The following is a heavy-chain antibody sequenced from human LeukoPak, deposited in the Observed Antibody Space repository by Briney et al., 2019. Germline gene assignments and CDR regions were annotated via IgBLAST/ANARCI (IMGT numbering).Heavy chain of an antibody. CDR2: ISSSSSYI. CDR1: GFTFSSYS. J-gene: IGHJ4*02. D-gene: IGHD6-13*01. V-gene: IGHV3-21*04. Sequence: PGGSLRLSCAASGFTFSSYSMNWVRQAPGKGLEWVSSISSSSSYIYYADSVKGRFTISRDNAKNSLYLQMNSLRAEDTAVYYCAKDNRDAAAGTYFDYWGQGTLVTVSS. CDR3: AKDNRDAAAGTYFDY.